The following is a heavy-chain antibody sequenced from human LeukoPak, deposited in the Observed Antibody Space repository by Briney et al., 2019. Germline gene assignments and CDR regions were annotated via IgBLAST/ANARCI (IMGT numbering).Heavy chain of an antibody. D-gene: IGHD3-3*01. V-gene: IGHV7-4-1*02. Sequence: ASVKVSCKASGYTFTGHAMNWVRQAPGQGPEWMGYINTKTGNPTYAQGFTGRFVFSLDTSVSTAYLQISSLKPEDTAVYYCARDRAWNYFDYWGQGTLVTVSS. CDR3: ARDRAWNYFDY. CDR1: GYTFTGHA. CDR2: INTKTGNP. J-gene: IGHJ4*02.